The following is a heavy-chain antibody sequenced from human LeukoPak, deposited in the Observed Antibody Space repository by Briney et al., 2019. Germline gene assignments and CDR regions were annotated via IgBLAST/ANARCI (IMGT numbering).Heavy chain of an antibody. J-gene: IGHJ6*02. CDR1: GYTFTSYG. CDR3: ARDARAPYDFWSGSLYGMDV. D-gene: IGHD3-3*01. V-gene: IGHV1-18*01. CDR2: ISAYNGNT. Sequence: ASVKVSCKASGYTFTSYGISWARQAPGQGLEWMGWISAYNGNTNYAQKLQGRVTMTTDTSTSTAYMELRSLRSDDTAVYYCARDARAPYDFWSGSLYGMDVWGQGTTVTVSS.